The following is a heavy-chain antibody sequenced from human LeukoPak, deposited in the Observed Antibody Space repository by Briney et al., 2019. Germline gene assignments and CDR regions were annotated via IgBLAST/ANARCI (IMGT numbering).Heavy chain of an antibody. J-gene: IGHJ3*02. CDR2: IYSGGST. Sequence: PGGSLRLSCAASGFTVSSNYMSWVRQAPGKGLEWVSIIYSGGSTFYADSVKGRFTISRDNSKNTLYLQMNSLRAEDTAVYYCARDGSYLSAFDIWGQGTMVTVSS. CDR1: GFTVSSNY. CDR3: ARDGSYLSAFDI. D-gene: IGHD3-10*01. V-gene: IGHV3-53*01.